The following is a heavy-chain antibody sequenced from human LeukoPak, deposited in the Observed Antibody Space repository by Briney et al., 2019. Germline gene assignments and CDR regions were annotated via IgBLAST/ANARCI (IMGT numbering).Heavy chain of an antibody. J-gene: IGHJ4*02. D-gene: IGHD4-23*01. CDR2: ISGSGDST. Sequence: GGSLRLSCAASGFTFSSYEMNWVRQAPGKGLEWVSSISGSGDSTYYADSVKGRFTISRDSAKNTLYLQMNSLRAEDTAVYYCAKDLQAGLRFFGGFSFDYWGQGTLVTVSS. CDR3: AKDLQAGLRFFGGFSFDY. CDR1: GFTFSSYE. V-gene: IGHV3-23*01.